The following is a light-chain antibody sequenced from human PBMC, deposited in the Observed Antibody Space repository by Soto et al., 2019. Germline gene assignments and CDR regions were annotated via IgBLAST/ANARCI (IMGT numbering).Light chain of an antibody. CDR3: QQRSNWPLT. J-gene: IGKJ4*01. Sequence: EIVLTQSPATLSLSPGERATHSCRASQSVSSYLAWYRQKPGQAPRLLIYDASNRATGIPARFSGSGSGTDFTLTISSLEPEDFAVYYCQQRSNWPLTFGGGTKVEIK. CDR2: DAS. V-gene: IGKV3-11*01. CDR1: QSVSSY.